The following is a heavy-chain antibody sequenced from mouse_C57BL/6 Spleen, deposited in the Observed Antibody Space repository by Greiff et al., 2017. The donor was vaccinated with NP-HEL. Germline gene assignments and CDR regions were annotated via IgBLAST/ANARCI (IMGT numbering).Heavy chain of an antibody. CDR1: GYTFTSYW. J-gene: IGHJ2*01. Sequence: SGTVLARPGASVKMSCKTSGYTFTSYWMHWVKQRPGQGLEWIGAIYPGNSDTGYNQKFKGKAKLTAVTSASTAYMELSSLTNEDSAVYYGTRDYGSSYDFDYWGQGTTLTVSS. V-gene: IGHV1-5*01. CDR3: TRDYGSSYDFDY. D-gene: IGHD1-1*01. CDR2: IYPGNSDT.